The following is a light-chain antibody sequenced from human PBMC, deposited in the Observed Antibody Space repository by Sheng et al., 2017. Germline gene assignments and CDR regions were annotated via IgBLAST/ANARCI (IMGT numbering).Light chain of an antibody. V-gene: IGKV1D-12*01. J-gene: IGKJ5*01. Sequence: DIQMTQSPSSVSASVGDTVTITCRASQGISSYLAWYQQKPGKAPKLLICAASSLESGVPSRFSGSGSGTDFTLTISSLQSEDSATYYCQQANSFPTTFGQGTRLEIK. CDR1: QGISSY. CDR3: QQANSFPTT. CDR2: AAS.